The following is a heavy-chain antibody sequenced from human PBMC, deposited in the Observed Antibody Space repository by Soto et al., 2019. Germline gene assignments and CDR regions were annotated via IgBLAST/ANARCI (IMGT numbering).Heavy chain of an antibody. CDR1: GGSFSGYY. D-gene: IGHD3-10*01. CDR3: AELGYYYGSGTAADY. V-gene: IGHV4-34*01. Sequence: SETLSLTCAVYGGSFSGYYWSWIRQPPGKGLEWIGEINHSGSTNYNPSLKSRVTISVDTSKNQFSLKLSSVTAADTAVYYCAELGYYYGSGTAADYWGQGTLVTVSS. J-gene: IGHJ4*02. CDR2: INHSGST.